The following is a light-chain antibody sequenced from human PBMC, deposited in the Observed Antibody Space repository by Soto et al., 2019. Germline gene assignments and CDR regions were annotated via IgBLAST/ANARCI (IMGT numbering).Light chain of an antibody. CDR1: QSISSW. Sequence: DIQMIQSPSTLSAFIGDRVTITCRACQSISSWLAWYQQKPGKAPKLLIYKASSLERGVPSWFSGSGSGTEFTLTISSIQCDEFATYYCLEYNSYFGPVGQGNKVDIK. CDR3: LEYNSYFGP. V-gene: IGKV1-5*03. J-gene: IGKJ2*01. CDR2: KAS.